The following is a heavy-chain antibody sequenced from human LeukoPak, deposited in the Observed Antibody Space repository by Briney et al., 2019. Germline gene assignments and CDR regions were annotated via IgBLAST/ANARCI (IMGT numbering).Heavy chain of an antibody. D-gene: IGHD6-13*01. Sequence: GGSLRLSCAASGFTFDDYAMHWVRQAPGEGLEWVSGISWNSGSIGYADSVKGRFTISRDNAKNSLYLQMNSLRAEDMALYYCAKAGGGGYSSSWYGVYFDYWGQGTLVTVSS. CDR1: GFTFDDYA. CDR2: ISWNSGSI. CDR3: AKAGGGGYSSSWYGVYFDY. J-gene: IGHJ4*02. V-gene: IGHV3-9*03.